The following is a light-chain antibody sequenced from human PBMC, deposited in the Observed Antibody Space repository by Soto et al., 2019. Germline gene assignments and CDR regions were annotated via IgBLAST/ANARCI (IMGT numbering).Light chain of an antibody. CDR1: QSISSW. J-gene: IGKJ4*01. CDR2: KAS. V-gene: IGKV1-5*03. CDR3: QHGST. Sequence: DIQMTQSPSTLSASVGDRVTITCRASQSISSWLAWYQQKPGKAPKLLIYKASSLESGVPSRFSGSGSGTEFTLTISSLQPDDFATYYYQHGSTFGGGTKVEIK.